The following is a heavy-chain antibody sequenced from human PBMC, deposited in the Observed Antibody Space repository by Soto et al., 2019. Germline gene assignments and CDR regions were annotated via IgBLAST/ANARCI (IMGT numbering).Heavy chain of an antibody. CDR3: ARDVMSVAGSADY. CDR2: ISSDGGT. J-gene: IGHJ4*02. D-gene: IGHD6-19*01. V-gene: IGHV3-53*01. Sequence: PGGSLRLSCAASAFTVRSNYMSWVRQAPGKGLEWVSTISSDGGTYYTDSVKSRFAITRDNSKNTLYLQMNSLTAEDTAVYYCARDVMSVAGSADYWGQGTLVTVSS. CDR1: AFTVRSNY.